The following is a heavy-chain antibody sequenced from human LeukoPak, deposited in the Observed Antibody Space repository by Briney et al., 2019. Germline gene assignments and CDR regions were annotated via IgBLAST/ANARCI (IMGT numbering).Heavy chain of an antibody. V-gene: IGHV3-48*02. J-gene: IGHJ5*02. Sequence: PGGSLRLSCTASGFTFTSYVMNWVCQPPGKGLEWISYIGTRGTTMYYADSVKGRFTISRDNAKNSLYLQMNSLRDEDTAIYYCARGRGSSWGRGTLVTVSS. D-gene: IGHD2-21*01. CDR3: ARGRGSS. CDR1: GFTFTSYV. CDR2: IGTRGTTM.